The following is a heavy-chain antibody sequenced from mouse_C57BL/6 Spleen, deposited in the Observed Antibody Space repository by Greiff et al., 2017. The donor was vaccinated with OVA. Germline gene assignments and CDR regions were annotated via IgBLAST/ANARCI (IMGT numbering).Heavy chain of an antibody. CDR1: GFTFSDYG. V-gene: IGHV5-15*01. J-gene: IGHJ2*01. CDR3: ARLDGNYVLDY. CDR2: ISNLAFSI. D-gene: IGHD2-1*01. Sequence: EVTLVESGGGLVQPGGSLKLSCAASGFTFSDYGMAWVRQAPRKGLEWVAFISNLAFSIYYADTVTGRFTISSENAKNTLYLEMSSLRSEDTAMYYCARLDGNYVLDYWGQGTTLTVSS.